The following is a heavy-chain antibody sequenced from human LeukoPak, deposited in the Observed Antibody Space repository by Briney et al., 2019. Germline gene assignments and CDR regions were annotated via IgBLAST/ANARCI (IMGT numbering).Heavy chain of an antibody. J-gene: IGHJ6*02. Sequence: GRSLRLSCVASGITFNTYGMHWVRQAPGKGQEWVAVIWYDGSAKYYADSVKGRFTISRDNSKNTLYLQMNSLRAEDTAVYYCARDHCSSTSCYGGRPYFYYYGMDVWGQGTTVTVSS. CDR2: IWYDGSAK. CDR3: ARDHCSSTSCYGGRPYFYYYGMDV. V-gene: IGHV3-33*01. D-gene: IGHD2-2*01. CDR1: GITFNTYG.